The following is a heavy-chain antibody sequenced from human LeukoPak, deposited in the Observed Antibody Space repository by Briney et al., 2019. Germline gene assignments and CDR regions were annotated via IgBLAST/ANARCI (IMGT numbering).Heavy chain of an antibody. CDR1: GFTFSSYA. CDR2: ISGSGGST. Sequence: GGSLRLSCAASGFTFSSYAMSWVRQAPGKGLEWVSAISGSGGSTYYADSVEGRFTISRDNSKNTLYLQMISLRAEDTAVYYCAKPIGSYYFDYWGQGTLVTVSS. CDR3: AKPIGSYYFDY. D-gene: IGHD3-16*01. J-gene: IGHJ4*02. V-gene: IGHV3-23*01.